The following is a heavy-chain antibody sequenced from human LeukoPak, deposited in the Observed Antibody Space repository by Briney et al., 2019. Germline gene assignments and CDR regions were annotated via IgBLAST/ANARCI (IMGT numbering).Heavy chain of an antibody. J-gene: IGHJ4*02. CDR1: GFTFDDYA. D-gene: IGHD3-10*01. CDR3: AKDTAKLWFGELNY. Sequence: PGGSLRLSCAASGFTFDDYAMHWVRQAPGKGLEWVSGISWNSGSIGYADSVKGRFTISRDSAKNSLYLQMNSLRAEDTALYYCAKDTAKLWFGELNYWGQGTLVTVSS. CDR2: ISWNSGSI. V-gene: IGHV3-9*01.